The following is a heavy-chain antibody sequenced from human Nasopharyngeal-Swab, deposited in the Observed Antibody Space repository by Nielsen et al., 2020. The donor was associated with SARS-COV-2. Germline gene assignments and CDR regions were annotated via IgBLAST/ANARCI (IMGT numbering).Heavy chain of an antibody. CDR1: GFTFSSYS. CDR2: ISSSSSYI. J-gene: IGHJ4*02. Sequence: GESLKISCAASGFTFSSYSMNWVRQAPGKGLEWVSSISSSSSYIYYADSVKGRFTISRDNAKNSLYLQMNSLRAEDTAVYYCARDRGYGSSPPHDYWGQGTLVTVSS. CDR3: ARDRGYGSSPPHDY. V-gene: IGHV3-21*01. D-gene: IGHD6-13*01.